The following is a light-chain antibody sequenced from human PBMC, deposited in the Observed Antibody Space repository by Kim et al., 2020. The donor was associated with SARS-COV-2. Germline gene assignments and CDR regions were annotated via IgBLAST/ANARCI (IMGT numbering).Light chain of an antibody. J-gene: IGLJ2*01. Sequence: VSPGQTASNTCSGDKLGDKYACWYQQKPGQSPVLVIYQDSKRPSGIPERFSGSNSGNTVTLTISGTQAMDEADYYCQAWDSSTVVFGGGTQLTVL. CDR1: KLGDKY. CDR3: QAWDSSTVV. CDR2: QDS. V-gene: IGLV3-1*01.